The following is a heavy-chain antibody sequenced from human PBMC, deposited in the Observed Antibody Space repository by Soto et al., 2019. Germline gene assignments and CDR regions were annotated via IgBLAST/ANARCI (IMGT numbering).Heavy chain of an antibody. CDR3: ARQGTSRGSDYAAFDF. Sequence: AGESLKISCQASGYTFIYFWVAWVRQVPGKGLEWMGVTYPGASDIRYSPSFEGHVTISADKSTNTAYLQWSSLEAADTAIYYCARQGTSRGSDYAAFDFWGPGTLVTVSS. CDR2: TYPGASDI. D-gene: IGHD3-10*01. CDR1: GYTFIYFW. J-gene: IGHJ4*02. V-gene: IGHV5-51*01.